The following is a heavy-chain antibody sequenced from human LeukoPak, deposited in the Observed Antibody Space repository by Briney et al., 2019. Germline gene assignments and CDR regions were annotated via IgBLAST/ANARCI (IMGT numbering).Heavy chain of an antibody. D-gene: IGHD5-12*01. Sequence: PGGSLRLSCAASGFTFSSYSMNWVRQAPGRGLEWVSSISSSSSYIYYADSVKGRFTISRDNAKNSLYLQMNSLRAEDTAVYYCARGLVEMATIFSRWGQGTLVTVSS. CDR3: ARGLVEMATIFSR. CDR2: ISSSSSYI. J-gene: IGHJ4*02. CDR1: GFTFSSYS. V-gene: IGHV3-21*01.